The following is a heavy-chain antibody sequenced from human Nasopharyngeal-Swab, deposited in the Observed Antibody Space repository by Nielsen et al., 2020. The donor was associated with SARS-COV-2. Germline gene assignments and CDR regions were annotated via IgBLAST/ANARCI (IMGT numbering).Heavy chain of an antibody. D-gene: IGHD6-19*01. V-gene: IGHV1-46*01. Sequence: ASVKVSCKTSGYTFSNYYMHWVRQAPGQGLEWMGIIHPSGGRTIYSQKFKGRVSMTRDTSTSTVYMELSSLTSEDTAMYYCARDLSDVTVAVSGTVGFDCWGQGTLVTVSS. CDR2: IHPSGGRT. J-gene: IGHJ4*02. CDR3: ARDLSDVTVAVSGTVGFDC. CDR1: GYTFSNYY.